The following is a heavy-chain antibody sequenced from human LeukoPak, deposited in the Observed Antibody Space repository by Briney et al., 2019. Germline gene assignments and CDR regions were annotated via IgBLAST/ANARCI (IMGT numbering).Heavy chain of an antibody. V-gene: IGHV3-7*01. J-gene: IGHJ6*03. Sequence: PGGSLRLSCAASGFTFSSYWMSWVRQAPGKGLEWVANIKQDGSEKYYVDSLKGRFTISRDNAKNSLYLQMNSLRVEDTAVYYCGWDYYMDVWGKGTTVTVSS. CDR2: IKQDGSEK. CDR3: GWDYYMDV. CDR1: GFTFSSYW.